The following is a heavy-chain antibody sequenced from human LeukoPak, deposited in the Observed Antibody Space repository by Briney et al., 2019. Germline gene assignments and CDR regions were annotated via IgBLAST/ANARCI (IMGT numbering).Heavy chain of an antibody. CDR2: INPADSNN. J-gene: IGHJ4*02. D-gene: IGHD3-22*01. CDR3: ARTYYSDSSGYYFDY. V-gene: IGHV5-51*01. Sequence: GESLKISCKGSGYSFTNYWIAWVRQMPGKGLEWMAIINPADSNNRYGPPFQGQVTISADKSISTAYLQWSSLKASDTAMYYCARTYYSDSSGYYFDYWGQGTLVTVSS. CDR1: GYSFTNYW.